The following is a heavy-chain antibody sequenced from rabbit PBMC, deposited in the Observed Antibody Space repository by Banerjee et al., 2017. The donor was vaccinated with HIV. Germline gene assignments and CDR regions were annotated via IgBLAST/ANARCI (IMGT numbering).Heavy chain of an antibody. J-gene: IGHJ4*01. V-gene: IGHV1S47*01. CDR1: GFDFSSNA. CDR2: IDTGSTT. Sequence: QEQLVESGGGLVQPEGSLTLTCTASGFDFSSNAMCWVRQAPGKGLEYIGWIDTGSTTYYASWVNGRFTISKTSTTVTLQMTSLTAADTATYFCARVGYAGYAYSAGMGLWGPGTLVTV. D-gene: IGHD6-1*01. CDR3: ARVGYAGYAYSAGMGL.